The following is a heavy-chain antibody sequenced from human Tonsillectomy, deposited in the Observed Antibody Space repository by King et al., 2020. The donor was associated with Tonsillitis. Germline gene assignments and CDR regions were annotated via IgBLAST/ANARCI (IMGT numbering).Heavy chain of an antibody. CDR3: ARGGVGYSGYDGAFDI. CDR1: AFDFSSFA. J-gene: IGHJ3*02. D-gene: IGHD5-12*01. Sequence: QLVQSGGGVVQPGRSLRLSCTASAFDFSSFAMHWVRQAPGKGLEWLAIIWCHGNNKYYADFVKGRFTISRDNSKSTLYLQMNSLSAEDTAVYYCARGGVGYSGYDGAFDIWGQGTMVTVSS. V-gene: IGHV3-33*08. CDR2: IWCHGNNK.